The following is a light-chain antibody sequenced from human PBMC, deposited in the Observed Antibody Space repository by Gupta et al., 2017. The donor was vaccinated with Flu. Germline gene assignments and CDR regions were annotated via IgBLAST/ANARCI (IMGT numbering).Light chain of an antibody. CDR2: DNN. V-gene: IGLV1-51*01. CDR3: GTSDSRRSAGV. CDR1: SSNIGDNY. J-gene: IGLJ7*01. Sequence: QSVLTQPPSVSAAPGQKVTISCSGSSSNIGDNYVSWYPHLPGTTPKLLIYDNNKRRSGIPDRFSGSKSGTSATLVTTGLQTGDEADYYCGTSDSRRSAGVFGGGTKLTVL.